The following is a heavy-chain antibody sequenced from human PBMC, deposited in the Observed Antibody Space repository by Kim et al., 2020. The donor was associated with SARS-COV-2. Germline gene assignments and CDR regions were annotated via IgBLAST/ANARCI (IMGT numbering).Heavy chain of an antibody. J-gene: IGHJ6*02. CDR3: ATDQDPYYYGSGTWLGYYYGMDV. V-gene: IGHV3-21*01. CDR1: GFTFSSYS. Sequence: GGSLRLSCAASGFTFSSYSMNWVRQAPGKGLEWVSSISSSSSYIYYADSVKGRFTISRDNAKNSLYLQMNSLRAEDTAVYYCATDQDPYYYGSGTWLGYYYGMDVWGQGTTVTVSS. D-gene: IGHD3-10*01. CDR2: ISSSSSYI.